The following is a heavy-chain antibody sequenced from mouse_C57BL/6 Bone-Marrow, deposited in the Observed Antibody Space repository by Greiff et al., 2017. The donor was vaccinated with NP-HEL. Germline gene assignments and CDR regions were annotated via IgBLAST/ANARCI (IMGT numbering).Heavy chain of an antibody. J-gene: IGHJ3*01. Sequence: EVHLVESGGGLVQPGGSLKLSCAASGFTFSDYYMYWVRQTPEKRLEWVAYISNGGGSTYYPDTVKGRFTISRDNAKNTLYLQMSRLKSEDTAMYYCARDSQLGPWFAYWGQGTLVTVSA. CDR3: ARDSQLGPWFAY. CDR1: GFTFSDYY. V-gene: IGHV5-12*01. D-gene: IGHD4-1*02. CDR2: ISNGGGST.